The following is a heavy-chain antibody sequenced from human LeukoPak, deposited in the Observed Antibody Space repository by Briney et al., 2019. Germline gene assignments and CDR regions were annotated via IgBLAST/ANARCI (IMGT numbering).Heavy chain of an antibody. D-gene: IGHD6-6*01. V-gene: IGHV4-30-4*08. Sequence: SETLSLTCTVSGGSISSGDCYWSWIRQPPGKGLEWIGYIYYSGSTYYNPSLKSRVTISVDTSKNQFSLKLSSVTAADTAVYYCARGSSLNPYYFDYWGQGTLVTVSS. CDR1: GGSISSGDCY. CDR2: IYYSGST. CDR3: ARGSSLNPYYFDY. J-gene: IGHJ4*02.